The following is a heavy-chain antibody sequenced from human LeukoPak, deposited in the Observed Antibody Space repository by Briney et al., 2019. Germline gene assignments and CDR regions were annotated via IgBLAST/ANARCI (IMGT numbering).Heavy chain of an antibody. Sequence: GGSLRLSCAASGFTFSSYAMSWVRQAPGKGLEWFSAISGSGGSTYYADSVKGRFTISRDNSKNTLYLQMNSLRAEDTAVYYCAKDWGDYDFWSGYYVPYYFDYWGQGTLVTVSS. CDR2: ISGSGGST. CDR3: AKDWGDYDFWSGYYVPYYFDY. CDR1: GFTFSSYA. J-gene: IGHJ4*02. D-gene: IGHD3-3*01. V-gene: IGHV3-23*01.